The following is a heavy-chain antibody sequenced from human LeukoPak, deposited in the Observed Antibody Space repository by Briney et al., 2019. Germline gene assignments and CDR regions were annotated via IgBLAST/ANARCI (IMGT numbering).Heavy chain of an antibody. CDR3: ASNRVQLWLY. CDR1: GFTFSSYG. J-gene: IGHJ4*02. V-gene: IGHV3-30*02. D-gene: IGHD5-18*01. Sequence: GGSLRLSCAASGFTFSSYGMHWDRQAPGKGLEWVAFIRYDGRNRYYADSVKGRFTISRDNSKNTLYLQMNSLRAEDTAVYYCASNRVQLWLYWGQGTLVTVSS. CDR2: IRYDGRNR.